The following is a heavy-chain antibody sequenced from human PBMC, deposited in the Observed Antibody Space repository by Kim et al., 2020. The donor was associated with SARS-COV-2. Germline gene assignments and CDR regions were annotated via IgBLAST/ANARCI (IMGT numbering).Heavy chain of an antibody. CDR3: ARATVAETPDFDY. J-gene: IGHJ4*02. D-gene: IGHD6-19*01. CDR1: GHIFTGHY. Sequence: ASVKVSCKAFGHIFTGHYIHWVRQAPGQGLEWMARINPNTGGTNYAQKFQGRVTMTRDTSISTAYMELSRLRYDDTAVYFCARATVAETPDFDYWGQGTLVTVSS. CDR2: INPNTGGT. V-gene: IGHV1-2*06.